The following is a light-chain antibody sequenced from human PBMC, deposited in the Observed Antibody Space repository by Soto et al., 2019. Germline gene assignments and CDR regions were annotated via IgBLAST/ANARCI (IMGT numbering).Light chain of an antibody. Sequence: EIVLTQSPATLSVSPGKRANLSCRASQSVSTYLAWYQQKPGQAPRLLLHDASKRATGIPARFSGDGSGTDFTLTISRLEPDDYAVYYSQQLSHWPLPFGGGTKVEIK. CDR1: QSVSTY. J-gene: IGKJ4*01. CDR2: DAS. CDR3: QQLSHWPLP. V-gene: IGKV3-11*01.